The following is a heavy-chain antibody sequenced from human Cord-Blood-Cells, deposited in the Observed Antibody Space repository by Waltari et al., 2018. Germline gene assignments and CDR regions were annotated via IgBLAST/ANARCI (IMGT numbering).Heavy chain of an antibody. CDR1: GCTSSSYG. CDR2: IIPIFGTA. V-gene: IGHV1-69*01. CDR3: ARSDDSSGYYRDY. Sequence: QVQLVQSGAEVKKPGSSVKVSCKASGCTSSSYGIIWVRQAPGQGLEWMGGIIPIFGTANYAQKFQGRVTITADESTSTAYMELSSLRSEDTAVYYCARSDDSSGYYRDYWGQGTLVTVSS. J-gene: IGHJ4*02. D-gene: IGHD3-22*01.